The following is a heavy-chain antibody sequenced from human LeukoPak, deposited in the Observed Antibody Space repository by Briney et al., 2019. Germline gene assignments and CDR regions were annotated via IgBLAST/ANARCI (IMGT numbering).Heavy chain of an antibody. D-gene: IGHD6-19*01. CDR2: INPSGGST. Sequence: VASVKVSCKASGYTFTSYYMHWVRQAPGQGLEWMGMINPSGGSTGYAQKFQGRVTMTRDTSTSTVYMELSSLRSEDTAVYYCARGSSGWYLGYWGQGTLVTVSS. V-gene: IGHV1-46*01. CDR1: GYTFTSYY. J-gene: IGHJ4*02. CDR3: ARGSSGWYLGY.